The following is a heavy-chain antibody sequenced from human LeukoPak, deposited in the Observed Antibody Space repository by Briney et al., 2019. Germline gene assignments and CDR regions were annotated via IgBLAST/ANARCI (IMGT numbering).Heavy chain of an antibody. CDR3: ARADSSYSSSWYFDY. CDR2: IYYSGST. CDR1: GGSISSYY. D-gene: IGHD6-13*01. Sequence: PSETLSLTCTVSGGSISSYYWSWIRQPPGKGLEWMGDIYYSGSTNYNPSLKSRVTISVDTSKNQFSLKLSSVTAADTAVYYCARADSSYSSSWYFDYWRQGTLVTVSS. V-gene: IGHV4-59*08. J-gene: IGHJ4*02.